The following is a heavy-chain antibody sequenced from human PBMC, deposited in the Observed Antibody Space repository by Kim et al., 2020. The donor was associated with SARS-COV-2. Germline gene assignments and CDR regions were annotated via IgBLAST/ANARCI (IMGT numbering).Heavy chain of an antibody. CDR2: VNAANDET. J-gene: IGHJ4*02. Sequence: ASVKVSCKASGYTFKSYPIHWLRQAPGQRLEWMGWVNAANDETKYSQKFQGRVTITRGTSANTAYMDLRSLTFEDTAIYYCARDMNPTVYDYWGQGTLVTVSS. V-gene: IGHV1-3*01. D-gene: IGHD4-4*01. CDR3: ARDMNPTVYDY. CDR1: GYTFKSYP.